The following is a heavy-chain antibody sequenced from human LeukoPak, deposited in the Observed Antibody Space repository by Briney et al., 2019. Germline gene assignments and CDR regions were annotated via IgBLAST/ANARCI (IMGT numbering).Heavy chain of an antibody. CDR1: GGSFSGYY. CDR2: INHSGST. V-gene: IGHV4-34*01. D-gene: IGHD4-23*01. CDR3: ARDDYGGNSQDY. J-gene: IGHJ4*02. Sequence: SETLSLTCAVYGGSFSGYYWSWIRQPPGKGLEWIGEINHSGSTNYNPSLKSRVTISVDTSKNQFSLKLSSVTAADTAVYYCARDDYGGNSQDYWGQGTLVTVSS.